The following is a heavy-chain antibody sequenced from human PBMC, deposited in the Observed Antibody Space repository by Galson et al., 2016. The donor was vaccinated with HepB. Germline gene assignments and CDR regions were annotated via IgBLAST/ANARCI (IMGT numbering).Heavy chain of an antibody. J-gene: IGHJ3*01. V-gene: IGHV3-11*04. CDR2: LSGSGSNT. Sequence: SLRLSCAASGFTFSDFDMSWVRQAPGKGLEWVSYLSGSGSNTFYADSVKGRFTISRDNAKNSLYLQMNTLRAEDKAVYYCARRSYDAFDVWGQGTMVTVSS. D-gene: IGHD1-26*01. CDR1: GFTFSDFD. CDR3: ARRSYDAFDV.